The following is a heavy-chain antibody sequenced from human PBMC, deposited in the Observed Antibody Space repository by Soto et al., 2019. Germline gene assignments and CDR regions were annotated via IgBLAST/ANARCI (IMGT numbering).Heavy chain of an antibody. CDR3: ARDPGYSSGWYQAAFDI. CDR2: IKQDGSEK. J-gene: IGHJ3*02. D-gene: IGHD6-19*01. Sequence: GGSLRLSCAASGFTFSSYWMSWVRQAPGKGLEWVANIKQDGSEKYYVDSVKGRFTISRDNAKNSLYLQMNSLRAEDTAVYYCARDPGYSSGWYQAAFDIWGQGTMVTVSS. CDR1: GFTFSSYW. V-gene: IGHV3-7*01.